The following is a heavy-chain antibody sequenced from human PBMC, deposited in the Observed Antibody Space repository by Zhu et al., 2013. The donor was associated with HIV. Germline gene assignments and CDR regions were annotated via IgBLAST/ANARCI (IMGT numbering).Heavy chain of an antibody. CDR3: ARDGTYSGSHLDY. Sequence: QVQLVQSGAEVKKPGASVKVSCKASGYTFTGYYMHWVRQAPGQGLEWMGWINPNSGGTNYAQKVQGRVTMTRDTSISTAYMELSRLRSDDTAVYYCARDGTYSGSHLDYWGQGTLVTVSS. V-gene: IGHV1-2*02. D-gene: IGHD1-26*01. J-gene: IGHJ4*02. CDR1: GYTFTGYY. CDR2: INPNSGGT.